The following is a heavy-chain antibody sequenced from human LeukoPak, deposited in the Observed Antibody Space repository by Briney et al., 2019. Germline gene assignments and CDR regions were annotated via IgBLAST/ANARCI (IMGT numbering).Heavy chain of an antibody. CDR1: GGSISSYY. J-gene: IGHJ4*02. D-gene: IGHD5-18*01. CDR3: ARDKGAYSYGYRAFDI. V-gene: IGHV4-4*07. CDR2: IYTSGST. Sequence: SETLSLTCTVSGGSISSYYWSWIRQPAGKGLEWIGRIYTSGSTNYNPSLKSRVTMSVDTSKNQFSLKLSSVTAADTAVYYCARDKGAYSYGYRAFDIWGRGTLVTVSS.